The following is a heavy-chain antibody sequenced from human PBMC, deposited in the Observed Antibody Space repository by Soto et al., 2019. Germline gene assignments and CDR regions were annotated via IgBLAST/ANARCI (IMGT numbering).Heavy chain of an antibody. CDR3: ARLYCSSTSCYSVGAFDI. CDR1: GFTFSSYG. D-gene: IGHD2-2*01. J-gene: IGHJ3*02. V-gene: IGHV3-33*01. CDR2: IWFDGSDK. Sequence: PGGSLRLSCAASGFTFSSYGMHWVRQAPGKGLEWVALIWFDGSDKYYADSVKGRFTISRDNSKNTLYLQVNSLRADDTAVYYCARLYCSSTSCYSVGAFDIWGQGTMVTVSS.